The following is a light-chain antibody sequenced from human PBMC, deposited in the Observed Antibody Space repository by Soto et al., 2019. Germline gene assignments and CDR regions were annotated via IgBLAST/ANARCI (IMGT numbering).Light chain of an antibody. CDR1: QSLLQGDGSSL. J-gene: IGKJ1*01. CDR2: LAT. V-gene: IGKV2-28*01. CDR3: MQLLQTPWT. Sequence: IVLTQSPLYLPVTPGEPASISCRSSQSLLQGDGSSLLDWYLQKPGQSPQLLISLATNRASGVPERFSGSGTGTDFTLKISRVEAEDVGIYYCMQLLQTPWTFGQGTKVDIK.